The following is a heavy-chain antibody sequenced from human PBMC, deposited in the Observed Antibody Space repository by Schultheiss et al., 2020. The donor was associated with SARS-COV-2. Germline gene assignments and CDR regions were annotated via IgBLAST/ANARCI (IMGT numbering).Heavy chain of an antibody. J-gene: IGHJ6*02. V-gene: IGHV1-18*01. CDR3: ARDDGIAVAGTDYYYGMDV. Sequence: ASVKVSCKASGYTFTSYGISWVRQAPGQGLEWMGWISAYNGNTNYAQKLQGRVTMTTDTSTSTAYMELRSLRSDDTAVYYCARDDGIAVAGTDYYYGMDVWGQGTTVTVSS. CDR1: GYTFTSYG. CDR2: ISAYNGNT. D-gene: IGHD6-19*01.